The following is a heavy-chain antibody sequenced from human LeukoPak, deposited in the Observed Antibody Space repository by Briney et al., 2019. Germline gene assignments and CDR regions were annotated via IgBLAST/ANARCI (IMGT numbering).Heavy chain of an antibody. CDR3: ARDKYCSNSYCPASWFDP. CDR2: VKQDGSEK. D-gene: IGHD2-15*01. J-gene: IGHJ5*02. V-gene: IGHV3-7*01. CDR1: GFTFSSYW. Sequence: GGSLRLSCAASGFTFSSYWMSWVHQAPGKGLEWVANVKQDGSEKHYVDSVKGRFTISRDNTENSLHLQMNSLRAEDTAVYYCARDKYCSNSYCPASWFDPWGQGTLVTVSS.